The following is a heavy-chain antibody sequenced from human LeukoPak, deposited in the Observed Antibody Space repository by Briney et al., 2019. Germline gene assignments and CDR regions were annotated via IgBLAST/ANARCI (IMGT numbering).Heavy chain of an antibody. V-gene: IGHV3-43*01. Sequence: GSLRLSCAASGFTFDDYTMHWVRQAPGKGLEWVSLISWDGGSTYYADSVKGRFTISRDNAKNSLYLQMNSLRAEDTAVYYCARDKITMIVVVKSMGAFDIWGQGTMVTVSS. J-gene: IGHJ3*02. CDR2: ISWDGGST. CDR3: ARDKITMIVVVKSMGAFDI. CDR1: GFTFDDYT. D-gene: IGHD3-22*01.